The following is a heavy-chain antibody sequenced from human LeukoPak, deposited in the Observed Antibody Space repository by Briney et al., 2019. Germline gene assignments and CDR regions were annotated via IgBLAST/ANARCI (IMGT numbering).Heavy chain of an antibody. Sequence: PSETLSLTCAVSGGSISSGGYYWSWIRQHPGKGLEWIGYIYYSGSTYYNPSLKSRVTISVDTSKNQFSLKLSSVTAADTAVYYCARDGQYYFDYWGQGTLVTVSS. CDR3: ARDGQYYFDY. J-gene: IGHJ4*02. CDR2: IYYSGST. CDR1: GGSISSGGYY. V-gene: IGHV4-31*11.